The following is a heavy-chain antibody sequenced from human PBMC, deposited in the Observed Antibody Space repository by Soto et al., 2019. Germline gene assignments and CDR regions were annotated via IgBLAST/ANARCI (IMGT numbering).Heavy chain of an antibody. V-gene: IGHV4-59*01. J-gene: IGHJ4*02. CDR3: VRGLAGPKVPGVPFDY. D-gene: IGHD3-10*01. Sequence: QVQLQESGPGLVKPSETLSLTCTVSGGSISSYYWSWIRQPPGKGLEWIGYIYYSGSTNYNPSLKSRFTISVVTFKNLFFLKLSSVTAADTAVYYCVRGLAGPKVPGVPFDYWGQGTLVTVSS. CDR1: GGSISSYY. CDR2: IYYSGST.